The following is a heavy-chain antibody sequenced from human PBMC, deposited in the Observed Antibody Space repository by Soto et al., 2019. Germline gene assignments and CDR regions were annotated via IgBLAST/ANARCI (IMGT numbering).Heavy chain of an antibody. Sequence: QVQLVQSGAEVKKPGASVKVSCKASGYTFTSYGISWVRQAPGQGLEWMGWISAYNGNTNYAQKLQASVTMTPDTSTSTAYMERRSLSSDDTAFYYSASAGGLDIVVVPDASDACDICGQGTMVTVSS. V-gene: IGHV1-18*01. D-gene: IGHD2-2*01. CDR1: GYTFTSYG. CDR2: ISAYNGNT. CDR3: ASAGGLDIVVVPDASDACDI. J-gene: IGHJ3*02.